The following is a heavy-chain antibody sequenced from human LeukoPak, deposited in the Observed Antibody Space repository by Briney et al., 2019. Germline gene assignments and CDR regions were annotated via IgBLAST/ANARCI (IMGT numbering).Heavy chain of an antibody. CDR1: GGSISSSSYY. Sequence: NPSQTLSLTCTVSGGSISSSSYYWGWIRQPPGKGLEWIGSIYYSGSTYYNPSLKSRVTISVDTSKNQFSLKLSSVTAADTAVYYCAREQQLVLFYWGQGTLVTVSS. D-gene: IGHD6-13*01. J-gene: IGHJ4*02. CDR2: IYYSGST. V-gene: IGHV4-39*02. CDR3: AREQQLVLFY.